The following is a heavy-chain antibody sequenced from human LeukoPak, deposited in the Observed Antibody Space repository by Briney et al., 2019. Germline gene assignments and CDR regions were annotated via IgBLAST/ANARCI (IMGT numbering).Heavy chain of an antibody. V-gene: IGHV1-2*02. J-gene: IGHJ3*02. D-gene: IGHD2-15*01. CDR3: ARLPLQYNTAMASGEGYCSGGSCYSDAFDI. CDR1: GYTFTGYY. CDR2: INPNSGGT. Sequence: ASVKVTCKASGYTFTGYYMHWVRQAPGQGLEWMGWINPNSGGTNYAQKFQGRVTMTRDTSISTAYMELSRLRSDDTAVYYCARLPLQYNTAMASGEGYCSGGSCYSDAFDIWGQGTMVTVSS.